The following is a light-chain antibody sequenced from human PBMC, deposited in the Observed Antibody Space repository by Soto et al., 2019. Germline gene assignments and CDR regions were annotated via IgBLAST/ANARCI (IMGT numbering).Light chain of an antibody. V-gene: IGKV3-20*01. CDR3: QPYGSSPPYT. Sequence: EVVLTQSPGTLSLSPGERATLSCRASQSVSNNYFAWYQQKPGQAPRLLIFGSSDRATGIPDRFSGSGSGTDFTLTISSLEPEDFAVYYCQPYGSSPPYTFGQGTKLEIK. CDR1: QSVSNNY. J-gene: IGKJ2*01. CDR2: GSS.